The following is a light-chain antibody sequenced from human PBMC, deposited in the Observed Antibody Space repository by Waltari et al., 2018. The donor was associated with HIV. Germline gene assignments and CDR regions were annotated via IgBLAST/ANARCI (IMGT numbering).Light chain of an antibody. V-gene: IGKV3-15*01. CDR2: GAS. Sequence: EIVMTQSPATLSVSPGERATLSFRASRTVIGNLAWYQQKPGQAPRLLVYGASTRAAGVPARFTGSGSGTEFTLTISTLQSEDFAVYYCQQYNYWPPYTFGQGTRLEIK. J-gene: IGKJ2*01. CDR1: RTVIGN. CDR3: QQYNYWPPYT.